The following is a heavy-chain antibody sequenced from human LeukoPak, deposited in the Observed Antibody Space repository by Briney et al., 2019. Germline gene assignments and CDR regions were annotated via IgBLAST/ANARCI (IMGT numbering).Heavy chain of an antibody. CDR1: GFTFSSYG. Sequence: GRSLRLSCAASGFTFSSYGMHWVRQAPGKGLEWGAVISYDGSNKYYADSVKGRFTISRDNSKNTLYLQMNSLRAEDTAVYYCAKQRRSSWYSPFDYWGQGTLVTVSS. CDR2: ISYDGSNK. J-gene: IGHJ4*02. V-gene: IGHV3-30*18. D-gene: IGHD6-13*01. CDR3: AKQRRSSWYSPFDY.